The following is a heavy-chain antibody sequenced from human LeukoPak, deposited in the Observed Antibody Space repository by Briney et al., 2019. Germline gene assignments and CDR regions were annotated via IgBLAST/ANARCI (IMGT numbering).Heavy chain of an antibody. CDR1: GYTLTELS. Sequence: ASVKVSCKVSGYTLTELSMHWVRQAPGQGLEWMGIINPSGGSTSYAQKFQGRVTMTRDTSTSTVYMELSSLRSEDTAVYYCARGIVVVTAIGPLDFDYWGQGTLVTVSS. CDR3: ARGIVVVTAIGPLDFDY. CDR2: INPSGGST. D-gene: IGHD2-21*02. V-gene: IGHV1-46*01. J-gene: IGHJ4*02.